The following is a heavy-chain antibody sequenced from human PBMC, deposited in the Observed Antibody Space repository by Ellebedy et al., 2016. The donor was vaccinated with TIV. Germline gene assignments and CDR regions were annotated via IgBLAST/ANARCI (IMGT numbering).Heavy chain of an antibody. J-gene: IGHJ6*02. CDR2: IRSKANSYAT. CDR1: GFTFSGSA. V-gene: IGHV3-73*01. Sequence: GESLKISCAASGFTFSGSAMHWVRQASGKGLEWVGRIRSKANSYATAYAASVKGRFTISRDDSKNTAYLQMNSLKTEDTSVYYCTRHKGDYDFWSLFMDVWGQGTTVTVSS. CDR3: TRHKGDYDFWSLFMDV. D-gene: IGHD3-3*01.